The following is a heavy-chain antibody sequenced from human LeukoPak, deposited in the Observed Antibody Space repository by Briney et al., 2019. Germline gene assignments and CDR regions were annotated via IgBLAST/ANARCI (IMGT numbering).Heavy chain of an antibody. CDR1: GFTFSSYW. Sequence: GGSLRLSCAASGFTFSSYWMNWARQAPGKGLEWVASINHNGNVNYYVDSVKGRFTISRDNAKNSLYLQMSNLRAEDTAVYYCARDLGNGSGSYYYWGQGTLVTVSS. CDR2: INHNGNVN. CDR3: ARDLGNGSGSYYY. V-gene: IGHV3-7*01. D-gene: IGHD3-10*01. J-gene: IGHJ4*02.